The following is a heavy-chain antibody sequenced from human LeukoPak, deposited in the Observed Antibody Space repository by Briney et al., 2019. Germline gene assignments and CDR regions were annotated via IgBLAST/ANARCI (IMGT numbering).Heavy chain of an antibody. CDR1: GGSFSGYY. CDR3: ARGVGSSSWYASYYYYYMDV. CDR2: INHSGST. J-gene: IGHJ6*03. Sequence: SETLSLTCAVYGGSFSGYYWSWIRQRPGKGLEWSGEINHSGSTNYNPSLKSRVTISVDTSKNQFSLKLSSVTAADTAVYYCARGVGSSSWYASYYYYYMDVWGKGTTVTVSS. V-gene: IGHV4-34*01. D-gene: IGHD6-13*01.